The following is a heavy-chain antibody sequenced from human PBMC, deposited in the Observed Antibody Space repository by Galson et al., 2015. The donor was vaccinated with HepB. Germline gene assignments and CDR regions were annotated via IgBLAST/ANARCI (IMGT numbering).Heavy chain of an antibody. CDR1: GSTFRSYA. J-gene: IGHJ3*01. CDR2: ISGSGGNT. CDR3: AKEGRNGYFGVYGGFDV. V-gene: IGHV3-23*01. Sequence: SLRLPCAASGSTFRSYAMTWVRQAPGRGLDWVSSISGSGGNTYYTASVKGRFTISRDNSKNTLFLQMKSLRVEDTAVYFCAKEGRNGYFGVYGGFDVWGHGTLVTVSS. D-gene: IGHD3-22*01.